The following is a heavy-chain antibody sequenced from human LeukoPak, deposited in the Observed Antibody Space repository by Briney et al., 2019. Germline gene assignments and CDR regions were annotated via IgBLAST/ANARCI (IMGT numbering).Heavy chain of an antibody. V-gene: IGHV3-21*01. Sequence: PGGSLRLSCAASGFTFSSYSMNWVRQAPGKGLEWVSSISSSSSYIYYADSVKGRFTISRDNAKNSLYLQMNSLRAEGTAVYYCARGAIAAAGYFDYWGQGTLVTVSS. CDR1: GFTFSSYS. CDR2: ISSSSSYI. J-gene: IGHJ4*02. D-gene: IGHD6-13*01. CDR3: ARGAIAAAGYFDY.